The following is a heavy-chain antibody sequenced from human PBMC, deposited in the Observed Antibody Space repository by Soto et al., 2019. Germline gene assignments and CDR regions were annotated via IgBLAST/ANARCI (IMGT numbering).Heavy chain of an antibody. D-gene: IGHD4-4*01. Sequence: QVQLVQSGAEVKRPGASVRLSCKASGYTFTSSGINWLRLATGQRLEWMGWMDTHRDNTGYAQKFRDRVTMTRDTSISTAYMELSSLTSEDTAVYYCARRTVAHWYFDLWGRGTLVTVSS. V-gene: IGHV1-8*01. CDR3: ARRTVAHWYFDL. J-gene: IGHJ2*01. CDR2: MDTHRDNT. CDR1: GYTFTSSG.